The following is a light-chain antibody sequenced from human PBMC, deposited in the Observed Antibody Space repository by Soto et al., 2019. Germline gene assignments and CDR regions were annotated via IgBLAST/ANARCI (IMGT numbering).Light chain of an antibody. CDR1: QSVSSGY. Sequence: EIVLTQSPGALSLSPGERATLSCRASQSVSSGYLAWYQQKPGQAPRLLIVATSCRPTGIPDRFSGSGSGTEVSLIIISLEPEDVGVYYCQQYGSSSPITFGEGTRLEIK. CDR2: ATS. CDR3: QQYGSSSPIT. V-gene: IGKV3-20*01. J-gene: IGKJ5*01.